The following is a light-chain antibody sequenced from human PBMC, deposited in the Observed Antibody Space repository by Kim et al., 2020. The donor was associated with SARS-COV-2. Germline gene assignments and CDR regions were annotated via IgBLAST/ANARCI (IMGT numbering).Light chain of an antibody. CDR1: SLRSYY. Sequence: SSELTQDPAVSVALGQTVRITCQGDSLRSYYASWYQQKPGQAPVLVIYGKNNRPSGIPDRFSGSISGNTASLTITGAQAEDETDSYCNSRDSSGNHVVLG. V-gene: IGLV3-19*01. CDR2: GKN. CDR3: NSRDSSGNHVV. J-gene: IGLJ2*01.